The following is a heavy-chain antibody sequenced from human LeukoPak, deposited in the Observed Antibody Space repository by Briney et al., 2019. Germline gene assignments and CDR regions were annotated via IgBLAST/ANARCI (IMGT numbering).Heavy chain of an antibody. CDR1: GGSFSGYY. Sequence: SETLSLTCAVYGGSFSGYYWSWIRQPPGKGLEWIGEINHSGSTNYNPSLKSRVTTSVDTSKSQFSLKLSSVTTADTALYYCARYASGSYYWFDPWGQGTLVTVSS. J-gene: IGHJ5*02. CDR3: ARYASGSYYWFDP. V-gene: IGHV4-34*01. CDR2: INHSGST. D-gene: IGHD3-10*01.